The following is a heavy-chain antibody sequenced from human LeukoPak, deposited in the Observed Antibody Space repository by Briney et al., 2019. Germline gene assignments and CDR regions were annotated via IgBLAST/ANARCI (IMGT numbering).Heavy chain of an antibody. Sequence: ASAKVSCKASGYTFTGYYMHWVRQAPGQGLEWMGWINPSSGGTNYAQKFQGRVTMTRDTSISTAYMELSRLRSDDTAVYYCARVCPDYYGSGSYYPYDYWGQGTLVTVSS. CDR1: GYTFTGYY. CDR2: INPSSGGT. CDR3: ARVCPDYYGSGSYYPYDY. D-gene: IGHD3-10*01. V-gene: IGHV1-2*02. J-gene: IGHJ4*02.